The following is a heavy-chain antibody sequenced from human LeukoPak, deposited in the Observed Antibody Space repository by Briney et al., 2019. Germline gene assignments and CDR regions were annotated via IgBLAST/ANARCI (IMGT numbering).Heavy chain of an antibody. Sequence: IPSETLSLTCAVYGGSFSGYYWSWIRQPPGKGLEWTGEINHSGSTNYNPSLKSRVTISVDTSKNQFSLKLSSVTAADTAVYYCARGSIAAAAPGALDIWGQGTMVTVSS. V-gene: IGHV4-34*01. CDR3: ARGSIAAAAPGALDI. CDR2: INHSGST. J-gene: IGHJ3*02. CDR1: GGSFSGYY. D-gene: IGHD6-13*01.